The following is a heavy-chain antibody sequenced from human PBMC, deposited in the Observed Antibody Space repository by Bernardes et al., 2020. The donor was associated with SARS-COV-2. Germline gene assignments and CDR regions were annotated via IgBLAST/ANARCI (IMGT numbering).Heavy chain of an antibody. V-gene: IGHV5-51*01. Sequence: GEYLKSSCKGSGYSVTSYWIGWVGQIPGKGLEWMGIIYPGDSDTRYSPSFQGQVTISADKSISTAYLQWSSLKASDTAMYYCARHGYCSSTSCYWEDAFDICGQGTMVTVSS. CDR3: ARHGYCSSTSCYWEDAFDI. CDR2: IYPGDSDT. CDR1: GYSVTSYW. J-gene: IGHJ3*02. D-gene: IGHD2-2*03.